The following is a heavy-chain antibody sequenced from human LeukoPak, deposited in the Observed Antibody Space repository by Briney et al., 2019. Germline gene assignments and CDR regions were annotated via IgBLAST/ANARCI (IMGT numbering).Heavy chain of an antibody. Sequence: PGRSLRLSCAASGFTFSSYGMHWVRQAPGKGLEWVAVISYDGSNKYYADSVKGRFTISRDNSKNTLYLQMNSLRAEDTAVYYCAKDLWSGQYGYYGMDVWGQGTTVTVSS. CDR1: GFTFSSYG. V-gene: IGHV3-30*18. CDR2: ISYDGSNK. CDR3: AKDLWSGQYGYYGMDV. J-gene: IGHJ6*02. D-gene: IGHD3-3*01.